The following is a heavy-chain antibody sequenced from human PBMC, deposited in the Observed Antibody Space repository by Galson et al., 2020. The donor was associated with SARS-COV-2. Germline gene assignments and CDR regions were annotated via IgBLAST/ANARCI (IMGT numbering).Heavy chain of an antibody. V-gene: IGHV3-53*05. J-gene: IGHJ4*02. CDR2: IYSGGST. CDR3: VKDLRVGLIRRGNRPSDY. Sequence: GSLRLSCAASGFTVSSNYMSWVRQAPGKGLEWVSVIYSGGSTYYADSVKGRFTITRDNSKNTLYLHMSSLRVEDSAVYYCVKDLRVGLIRRGNRPSDYWGQGSLVIVCS. D-gene: IGHD1-26*01. CDR1: GFTVSSNY.